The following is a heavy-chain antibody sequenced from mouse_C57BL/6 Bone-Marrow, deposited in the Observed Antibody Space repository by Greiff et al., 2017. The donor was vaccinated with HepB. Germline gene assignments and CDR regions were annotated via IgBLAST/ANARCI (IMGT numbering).Heavy chain of an antibody. J-gene: IGHJ1*03. V-gene: IGHV1-82*01. CDR3: ARRDYDYDWYFDV. Sequence: QVQLQQSGPELVKPGASVKISCKASGYAFSSSWMNWVKQRPGKGLEWIGRIYPGDGDTNYNGKFKGKATLTADKASSTAYMQLSSLTSEDSAVYFCARRDYDYDWYFDVWGTGTTVTVSS. D-gene: IGHD2-4*01. CDR2: IYPGDGDT. CDR1: GYAFSSSW.